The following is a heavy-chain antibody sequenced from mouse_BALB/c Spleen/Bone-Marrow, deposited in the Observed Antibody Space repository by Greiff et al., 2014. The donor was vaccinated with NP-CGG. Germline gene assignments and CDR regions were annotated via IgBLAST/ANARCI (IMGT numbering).Heavy chain of an antibody. Sequence: VQLQQSGAELVKPGASVKLSCTASGFNIKDTYMHWVKQRPEQGLEWIGRIDPANGNTKYDPKFQGKATITADTTSNTAYLQLSSLTSEDTAVYYCARYYYGYYFDYWGQGTTLTVSS. J-gene: IGHJ2*01. CDR3: ARYYYGYYFDY. CDR2: IDPANGNT. V-gene: IGHV14-3*02. CDR1: GFNIKDTY. D-gene: IGHD1-1*01.